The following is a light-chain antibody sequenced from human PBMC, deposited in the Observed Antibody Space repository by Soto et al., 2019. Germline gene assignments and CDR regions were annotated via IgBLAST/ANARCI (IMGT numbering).Light chain of an antibody. V-gene: IGKV1-33*01. J-gene: IGKJ3*01. Sequence: DIQMTQSPSSLSASPGDRVTITCQASQGISNYLNWYQQKPGNAPKLLIYDASNLETGVPSRFSGSGSGTNFTFTIINLQAEDISTYYCQKYDNLPFTFGPGTKVDIK. CDR2: DAS. CDR3: QKYDNLPFT. CDR1: QGISNY.